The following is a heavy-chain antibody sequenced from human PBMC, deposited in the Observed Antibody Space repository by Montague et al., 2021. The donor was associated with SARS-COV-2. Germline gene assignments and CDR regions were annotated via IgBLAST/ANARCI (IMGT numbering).Heavy chain of an antibody. CDR2: XDPXXXYT. Sequence: QSGAEVKKPGESLRISCKGSGYSFTSYWISWVRQMPGKGLEWMGXXDPXXXYTNYSPSFQGHVTISADKSISTAYLQWRSLKASDTAMYYCARFNFGPHYYMDVWGKGTTVTVSS. CDR1: GYSFTSYW. J-gene: IGHJ6*03. V-gene: IGHV5-10-1*01. CDR3: ARFNFGPHYYMDV. D-gene: IGHD3-3*01.